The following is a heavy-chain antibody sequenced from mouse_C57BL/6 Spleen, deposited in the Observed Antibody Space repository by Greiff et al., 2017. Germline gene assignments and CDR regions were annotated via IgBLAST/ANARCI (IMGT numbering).Heavy chain of an antibody. Sequence: VQLQQSGPELVKPGASVKMSCKASGYTFTDYNMHWVKQSHGKSLEWIGYINPNNGGTSYNQKFKGKATLTVNKSSSTAYMELRSLTSEDSAVXYCARLGDLLWSYYFDYWGQGTTLTVSS. V-gene: IGHV1-22*01. CDR1: GYTFTDYN. D-gene: IGHD2-1*01. J-gene: IGHJ2*01. CDR2: INPNNGGT. CDR3: ARLGDLLWSYYFDY.